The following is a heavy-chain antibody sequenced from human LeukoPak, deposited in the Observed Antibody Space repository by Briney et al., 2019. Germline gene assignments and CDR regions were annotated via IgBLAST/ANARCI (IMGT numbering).Heavy chain of an antibody. CDR2: IYPGDSDT. CDR1: GYSFTSYW. CDR3: ARTEGGYDSSGFDFDY. Sequence: GESPKISCKGSGYSFTSYWIGWVRQMPGKGLEWMGIIYPGDSDTRYSPSFQGQVTISADKSISTAYLQWSSLKASDTAMYYCARTEGGYDSSGFDFDYWGQGTLVTVSS. D-gene: IGHD3-22*01. J-gene: IGHJ4*02. V-gene: IGHV5-51*01.